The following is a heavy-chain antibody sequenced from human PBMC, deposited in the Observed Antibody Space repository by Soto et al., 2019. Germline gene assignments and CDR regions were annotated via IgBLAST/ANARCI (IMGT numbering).Heavy chain of an antibody. J-gene: IGHJ6*02. CDR2: INHSGST. V-gene: IGHV4-34*01. D-gene: IGHD5-12*01. CDR1: GGSFSGYY. Sequence: PSETLSLTCAVYGGSFSGYYWRWIRQPPGKGLEWIGEINHSGSTNYNPSLKSRVTISVDTSKNQFSLKLSSVTAADTAVYYCARGIRGWLQLGFYYYYGMDVWGQGTTVTVSS. CDR3: ARGIRGWLQLGFYYYYGMDV.